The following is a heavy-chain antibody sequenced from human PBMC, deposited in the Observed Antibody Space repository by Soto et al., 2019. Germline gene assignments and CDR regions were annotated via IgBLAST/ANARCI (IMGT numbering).Heavy chain of an antibody. J-gene: IGHJ6*02. V-gene: IGHV4-59*01. D-gene: IGHD6-13*01. CDR3: AREVAAAGSYYYGMDV. Sequence: SETLSLTCTVSGGSISSYYWSWIRQPPGKGLEWIGYIYYSGSTNYNPSLKSRVNISVDTSKNQFSLKLSSVTAADTAVYYCAREVAAAGSYYYGMDVWGQGTTVTVS. CDR2: IYYSGST. CDR1: GGSISSYY.